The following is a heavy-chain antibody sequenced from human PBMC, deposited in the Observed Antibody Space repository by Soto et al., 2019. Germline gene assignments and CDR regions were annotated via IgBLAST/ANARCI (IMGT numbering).Heavy chain of an antibody. CDR3: ARSAGVVDGDDY. V-gene: IGHV1-18*01. J-gene: IGHJ4*02. Sequence: QVQLVQSGAEVKKPGASVQVSCKASGYTFSNYGISWVRQAPGQGPEWMGWINVYNGKTNYAQKLQGRVTMTTDTSTNTIYMELRSLKSDDTAVYYCARSAGVVDGDDYWGQGTLVTVSA. D-gene: IGHD3-10*01. CDR1: GYTFSNYG. CDR2: INVYNGKT.